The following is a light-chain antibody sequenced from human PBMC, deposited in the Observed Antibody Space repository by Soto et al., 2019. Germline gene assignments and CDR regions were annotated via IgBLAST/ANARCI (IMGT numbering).Light chain of an antibody. CDR3: QQSYSTPIT. Sequence: DIQMTQSPSSLSASVGDRVTITCRASQSISFYLNWYQQKQGNXPKVLIYAASNLQTGVPSRFSGSGSGTDLTLTINSLQPEDFATYSCQQSYSTPITFGQGTRLEIK. CDR2: AAS. CDR1: QSISFY. V-gene: IGKV1-39*01. J-gene: IGKJ5*01.